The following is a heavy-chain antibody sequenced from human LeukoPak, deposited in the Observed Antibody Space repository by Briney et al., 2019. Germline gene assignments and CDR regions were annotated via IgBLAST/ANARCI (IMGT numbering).Heavy chain of an antibody. D-gene: IGHD3-22*01. CDR1: GFTFSSYA. V-gene: IGHV3-23*01. CDR3: AKDHITMIVATITRLIGAFVI. Sequence: PGGSLRLSCAASGFTFSSYAMSWVRQAPGKGLEWVSAISDSGGSTYYADSVKGRFTISRDNSKNTLYLQMNSLRAEDTAVYYCAKDHITMIVATITRLIGAFVIWGQGTMVTVSS. CDR2: ISDSGGST. J-gene: IGHJ3*02.